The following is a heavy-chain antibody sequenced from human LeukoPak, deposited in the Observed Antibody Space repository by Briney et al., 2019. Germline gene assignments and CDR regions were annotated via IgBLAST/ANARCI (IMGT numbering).Heavy chain of an antibody. J-gene: IGHJ4*02. Sequence: PGGSLRLSCAASAFTVTSYPMHWVRQAPGKGLEWVAFILYDGSNKYYADSVEGRFTISRDNSKNTLYLQMNSLRAEDTAVYYCAKDFLYYDFWSGQIPPPHFDYWGQGTLVTVSS. CDR2: ILYDGSNK. V-gene: IGHV3-30*02. CDR1: AFTVTSYP. D-gene: IGHD3-3*01. CDR3: AKDFLYYDFWSGQIPPPHFDY.